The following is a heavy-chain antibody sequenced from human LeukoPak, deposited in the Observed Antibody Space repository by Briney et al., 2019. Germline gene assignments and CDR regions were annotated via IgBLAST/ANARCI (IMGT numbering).Heavy chain of an antibody. J-gene: IGHJ4*02. CDR3: ARGGFRAREDY. V-gene: IGHV3-21*01. CDR1: GFTFSSYS. D-gene: IGHD6-6*01. CDR2: ISSSSSYI. Sequence: PGGSLRLSCAASGFTFSSYSMNWVRQAPGKGLEWVSSISSSSSYIYYADSVEGRFTISRDNAKNSLYLQMNSLRAEDTAVYYCARGGFRAREDYWGQGTLVTVSS.